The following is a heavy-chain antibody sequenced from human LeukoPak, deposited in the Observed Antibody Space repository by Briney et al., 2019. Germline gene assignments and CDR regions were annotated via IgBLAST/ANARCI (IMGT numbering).Heavy chain of an antibody. CDR3: TTLVVVTGNFDY. D-gene: IGHD2-21*02. CDR2: IKSKTDGGTT. Sequence: PGGSLRLSCAASGFTFSSYAMSWVRQAPGKGLEWVGRIKSKTDGGTTDYAAPVKGRFTISRDDSKNTLYLQMNSLKTEDTAVYYCTTLVVVTGNFDYWGQGTLVTVSS. J-gene: IGHJ4*02. CDR1: GFTFSSYA. V-gene: IGHV3-15*01.